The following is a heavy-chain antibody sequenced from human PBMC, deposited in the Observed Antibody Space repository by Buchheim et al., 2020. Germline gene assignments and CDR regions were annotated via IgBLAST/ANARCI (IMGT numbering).Heavy chain of an antibody. J-gene: IGHJ4*02. CDR3: ARVNGVFYFDS. CDR1: GGSLNSGTYY. Sequence: QVQLQQSGPGLVKPSETLSLTCTVSGGSLNSGTYYWGWIRKPPGKGLEWIGYVYHTGNTNYNSSVKSRVTISVDTTKNQFSLSLSSVTAADTALYYCARVNGVFYFDSWGQGTL. CDR2: VYHTGNT. D-gene: IGHD2-8*01. V-gene: IGHV4-61*01.